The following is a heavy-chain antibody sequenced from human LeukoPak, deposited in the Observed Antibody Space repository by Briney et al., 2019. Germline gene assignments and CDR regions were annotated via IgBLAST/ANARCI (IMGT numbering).Heavy chain of an antibody. CDR3: ARDVLGD. J-gene: IGHJ3*01. D-gene: IGHD3-16*01. CDR1: GFTFSSYE. V-gene: IGHV3-48*01. CDR2: ISSSSSTI. Sequence: TGGSLRLACAASGFTFSSYEMNWVRQAPGKGLEWVSYISSSSSTIYYADSVKGRFTISRDNAKNSLYLQMNSLRAEDTAVYYSARDVLGDWGQGTMVTVSS.